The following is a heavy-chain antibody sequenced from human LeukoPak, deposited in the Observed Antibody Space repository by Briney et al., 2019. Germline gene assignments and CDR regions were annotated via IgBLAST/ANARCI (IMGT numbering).Heavy chain of an antibody. V-gene: IGHV3-21*01. CDR3: ARDHVEDGMDV. J-gene: IGHJ6*02. Sequence: GGSLRLSCAASGFTFSSYSMNWVRPAPGKGLEWVSSISSSSSYIYYADSVKGRFTISRDNAKNSLYLQMNSLRAEDTAVYYCARDHVEDGMDVWGQGTTVTVSS. CDR1: GFTFSSYS. CDR2: ISSSSSYI.